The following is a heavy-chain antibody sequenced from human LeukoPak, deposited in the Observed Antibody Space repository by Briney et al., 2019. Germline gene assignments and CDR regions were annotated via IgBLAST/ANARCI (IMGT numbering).Heavy chain of an antibody. CDR1: GFTFSSYA. CDR3: AKVKEGATAVDC. V-gene: IGHV3-23*01. D-gene: IGHD1-26*01. Sequence: GGSPRLSCAASGFTFSSYAMSWVRQAPGKGLEWVSAISGSGGSTYYADSVKGRFTIFRDNSKNTLYLQMNSLRAEDTAVYYCAKVKEGATAVDCWGQGTLVTVSS. J-gene: IGHJ4*02. CDR2: ISGSGGST.